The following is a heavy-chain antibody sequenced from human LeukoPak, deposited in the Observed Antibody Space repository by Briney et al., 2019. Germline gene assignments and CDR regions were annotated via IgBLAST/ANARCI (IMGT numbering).Heavy chain of an antibody. CDR1: GFTFSSYA. D-gene: IGHD6-19*01. V-gene: IGHV3-23*01. CDR3: AKVLYSSGCFDY. Sequence: GGSPRLSCAASGFTFSSYAMSWVRQAPGKGLEWVSAISGSGGSTYYADSVKGRFTISRDNSKNTLYLQMNSLRAEDTAVYYCAKVLYSSGCFDYGGQGTLVTVSS. J-gene: IGHJ4*02. CDR2: ISGSGGST.